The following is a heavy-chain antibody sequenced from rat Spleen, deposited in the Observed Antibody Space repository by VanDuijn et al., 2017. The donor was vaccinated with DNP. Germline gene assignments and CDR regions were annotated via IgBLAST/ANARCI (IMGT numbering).Heavy chain of an antibody. V-gene: IGHV3-1*01. D-gene: IGHD1-11*01. CDR3: ASGLNYGGYNYYWYFDF. CDR2: ISYSGST. J-gene: IGHJ1*01. CDR1: GYSITSNY. Sequence: EVQLQESGPGLVKPSQSLSLTCSVTGYSITSNYWAWIRKFPGNKMEWMGYISYSGSTGYNPSLKSRISITRDTSKNQFFLQLNSITTEDTATYYCASGLNYGGYNYYWYFDFWGPGTMVTVSS.